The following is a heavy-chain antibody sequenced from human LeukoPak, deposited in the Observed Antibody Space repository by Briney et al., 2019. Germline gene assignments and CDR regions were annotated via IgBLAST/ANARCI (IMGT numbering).Heavy chain of an antibody. V-gene: IGHV1-2*02. CDR3: ARDPRITIFGVAGSAAFDI. CDR2: INPNSGGT. CDR1: GYTFTSYG. J-gene: IGHJ3*02. D-gene: IGHD3-3*01. Sequence: ASVKVSCKASGYTFTSYGISWVRQAPGQGLEWMGWINPNSGGTNYAQKFQGRVTMTRDTSISTAYMELSRLRSDDTAVYYCARDPRITIFGVAGSAAFDIWGQGTMVTVSS.